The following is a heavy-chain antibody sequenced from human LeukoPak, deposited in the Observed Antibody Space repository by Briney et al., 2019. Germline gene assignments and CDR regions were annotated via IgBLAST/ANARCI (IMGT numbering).Heavy chain of an antibody. D-gene: IGHD3-10*01. V-gene: IGHV1-8*02. CDR1: GYTFTGYY. CDR3: ARGERFGELGPDI. Sequence: ASVKVSCKASGYTFTGYYMHWVRQGPGQGLEWMGWINPNSGNTGYAQKFQGRVTMTRNTSISTAYMELSSLRSEDTAVYYCARGERFGELGPDIWGQGTMATVSS. CDR2: INPNSGNT. J-gene: IGHJ3*02.